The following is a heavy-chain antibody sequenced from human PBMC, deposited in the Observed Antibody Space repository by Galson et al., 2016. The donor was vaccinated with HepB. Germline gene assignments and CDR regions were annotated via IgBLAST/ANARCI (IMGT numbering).Heavy chain of an antibody. CDR2: IRSRSNDRAI. CDR1: GFSLSIYS. CDR3: VRDRDWGFDY. V-gene: IGHV3-48*02. Sequence: SLRLSCAVSGFSLSIYSTNWVRQAPGKGLEWIAYIRSRSNDRAIFYAGSVKGRFTISGDNADSMYLQMNNLRDEDTAVYYCVRDRDWGFDYWGQGALVTVSS. D-gene: IGHD7-27*01. J-gene: IGHJ4*02.